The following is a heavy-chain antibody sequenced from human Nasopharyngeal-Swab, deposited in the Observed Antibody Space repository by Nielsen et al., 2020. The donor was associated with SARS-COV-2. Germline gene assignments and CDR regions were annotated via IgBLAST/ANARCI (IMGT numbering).Heavy chain of an antibody. CDR3: ARHFRSRANLCMDV. D-gene: IGHD4/OR15-4a*01. Sequence: SETLSLTCTVSGGSISSSSYYWGWIRQPPGKELEWIGSIYYSGSTYYNPSLKSRVTISVDTSKNQFSLKLSSVTAADTAVYYCARHFRSRANLCMDVLGQGTTVTVSS. J-gene: IGHJ6*02. CDR2: IYYSGST. CDR1: GGSISSSSYY. V-gene: IGHV4-39*01.